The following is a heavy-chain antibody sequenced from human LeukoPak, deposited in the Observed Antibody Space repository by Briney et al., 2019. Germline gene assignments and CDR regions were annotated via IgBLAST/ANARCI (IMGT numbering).Heavy chain of an antibody. CDR3: ASEVHRYCSGGSCYFND. V-gene: IGHV1-69*05. CDR1: GGTFSSYA. J-gene: IGHJ4*02. CDR2: IIPIFGTA. Sequence: SGKVSCKASGGTFSSYAISWVRQAPGQGLEWMGRIIPIFGTANYAQKFQGRVTITTDESTSTAYMELSSLRSEDTAVYYCASEVHRYCSGGSCYFNDWGQGTLVTVSS. D-gene: IGHD2-15*01.